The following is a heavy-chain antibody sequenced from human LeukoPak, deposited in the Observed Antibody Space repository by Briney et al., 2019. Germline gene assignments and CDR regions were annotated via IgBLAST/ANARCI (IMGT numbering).Heavy chain of an antibody. Sequence: TLSLTCPVPGGSISSGSYYWSWIRQPAGKGLEWIGHIYTSGTTNYNPSLKTRVTMSIDTSKNQFSLKLSSVTAADTAIYYCARDAKYYYGSRTYFFFEYWGQGTLLTVSS. D-gene: IGHD3-10*01. V-gene: IGHV4-61*09. CDR1: GGSISSGSYY. CDR3: ARDAKYYYGSRTYFFFEY. J-gene: IGHJ4*02. CDR2: IYTSGTT.